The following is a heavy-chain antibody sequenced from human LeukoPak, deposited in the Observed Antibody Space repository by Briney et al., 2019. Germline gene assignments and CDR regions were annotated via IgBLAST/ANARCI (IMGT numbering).Heavy chain of an antibody. CDR3: AKAGRFCSGGNCYNLDS. D-gene: IGHD2-15*01. CDR2: VSGSGAST. CDR1: GFTFSNYA. V-gene: IGHV3-23*01. Sequence: GGSLRLSCAASGFTFSNYAMSWGRQAPGKGLEWVSTVSGSGASTYYADSVKGRFTISRDNSKNTLYLQMNSLRAEDTAVYYCAKAGRFCSGGNCYNLDSWGQGTLVTVSP. J-gene: IGHJ4*02.